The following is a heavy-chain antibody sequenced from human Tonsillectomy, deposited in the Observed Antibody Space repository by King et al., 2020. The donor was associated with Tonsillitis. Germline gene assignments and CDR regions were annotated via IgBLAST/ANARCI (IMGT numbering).Heavy chain of an antibody. J-gene: IGHJ4*02. Sequence: VQLVESGGGLVQPGGSLRLSCAASGFTFSSYAMSWVRQAPGKGLEWVSVIYSGGSSTYYADSVKGRFTISRDNSKNTLYLQMNSLRAEDPAVYYCAKGPYSSGWPFDYWGQGTLVTVSS. CDR1: GFTFSSYA. V-gene: IGHV3-23*03. CDR3: AKGPYSSGWPFDY. CDR2: IYSGGSST. D-gene: IGHD6-19*01.